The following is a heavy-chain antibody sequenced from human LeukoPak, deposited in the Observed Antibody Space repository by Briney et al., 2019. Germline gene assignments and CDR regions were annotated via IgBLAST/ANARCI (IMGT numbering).Heavy chain of an antibody. D-gene: IGHD3-22*01. Sequence: GGSLRLSCEASGFTFSSYAIHWVRQAPGKGLEWVAVISYDGSDKYYADSVKGRFTLSRDNSKNTVYLQMNSLRVEDTAVYYCARAPSEIGGYYPEYFRHWGQGTLVTVSS. CDR1: GFTFSSYA. J-gene: IGHJ1*01. CDR3: ARAPSEIGGYYPEYFRH. V-gene: IGHV3-30*04. CDR2: ISYDGSDK.